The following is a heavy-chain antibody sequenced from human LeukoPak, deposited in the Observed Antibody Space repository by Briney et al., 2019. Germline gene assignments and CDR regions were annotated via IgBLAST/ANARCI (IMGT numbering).Heavy chain of an antibody. J-gene: IGHJ5*02. Sequence: TGGSLRLSCAASGFTFDDYAMHWVRQAPGKGLEWVSGISWNSGSIGYADSVKGRFTISRDNAKNSLYLQMNSLRAEDTAVYYCARVYRLTSNWFDPWGQGTLVTVSS. CDR1: GFTFDDYA. CDR2: ISWNSGSI. D-gene: IGHD1/OR15-1a*01. CDR3: ARVYRLTSNWFDP. V-gene: IGHV3-9*01.